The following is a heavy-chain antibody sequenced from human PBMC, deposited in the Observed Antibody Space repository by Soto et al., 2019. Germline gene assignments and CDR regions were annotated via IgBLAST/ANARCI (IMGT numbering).Heavy chain of an antibody. Sequence: SETLSLTCTVSGGSISSGDYYWSWIRQPPGKGLEWIGYIYYSGSTYYNPSLKSRVTISVDTSKNQFSLKLSSVTAADTAVYYCARVGEDVDIVATSPYYLDYWGQGTLVTVSS. CDR2: IYYSGST. D-gene: IGHD5-12*01. V-gene: IGHV4-30-4*01. CDR1: GGSISSGDYY. CDR3: ARVGEDVDIVATSPYYLDY. J-gene: IGHJ4*02.